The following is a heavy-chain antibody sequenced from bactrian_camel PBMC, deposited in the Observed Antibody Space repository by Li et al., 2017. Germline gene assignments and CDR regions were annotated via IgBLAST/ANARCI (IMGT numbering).Heavy chain of an antibody. J-gene: IGHJ4*01. CDR1: GGTYGC. CDR3: AADGHNLDPRAYKY. CDR2: IYTVDGTT. V-gene: IGHV3S63*01. D-gene: IGHD1*01. Sequence: HVQLVESGGGSVRAGGSLRLSCTASGGTYGCIGWFRRAPGKEREGIAHIYTVDGTTAYAASVKGRFTISHDNFKNMVYLQMNSLKPEDTAMYYCAADGHNLDPRAYKYWGHGTQVTVS.